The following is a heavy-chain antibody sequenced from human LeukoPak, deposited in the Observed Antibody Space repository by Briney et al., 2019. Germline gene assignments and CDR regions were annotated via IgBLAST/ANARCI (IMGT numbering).Heavy chain of an antibody. CDR1: GGSISSGSYY. J-gene: IGHJ4*02. CDR3: AREFTPDYDILTGYLYYFDY. Sequence: ASQTLSLTCTVSGGSISSGSYYWSWIRQPAGKGLEWIGRIYTSGSTNYNPSLKSRVTISVDTSKNQFSLKLSSVTAADTAVYYCAREFTPDYDILTGYLYYFDYWGQGTLATVSS. CDR2: IYTSGST. D-gene: IGHD3-9*01. V-gene: IGHV4-61*02.